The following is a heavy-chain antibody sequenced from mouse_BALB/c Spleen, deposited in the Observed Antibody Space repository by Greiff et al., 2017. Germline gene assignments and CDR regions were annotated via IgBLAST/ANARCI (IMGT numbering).Heavy chain of an antibody. J-gene: IGHJ4*01. V-gene: IGHV1-82*01. CDR3: ARGGSDYAMDY. CDR2: IYPGDGDT. CDR1: GYAFSSSW. Sequence: QVQLKESGPELVKPGASVKISCKASGYAFSSSWMNWVKQRPGQGLEWIGRIYPGDGDTNYNGKFKGKATLTADKSSSTAYMQLSSLTSVDSAVYFCARGGSDYAMDYWGQGTSVTVSS. D-gene: IGHD1-1*02.